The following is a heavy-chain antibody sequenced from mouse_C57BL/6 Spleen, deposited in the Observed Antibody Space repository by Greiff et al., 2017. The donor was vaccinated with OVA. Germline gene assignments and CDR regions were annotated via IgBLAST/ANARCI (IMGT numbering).Heavy chain of an antibody. Sequence: DVMLVESGEGLVKPGGSLKLSCAASGFTFSSYAMSWVRQTPEKRLAWVAYISSGGDYIYYADTVKGRFTISRDNARNTLYLQMSSLKSEDTAIYYCTRGGYYAMDYWGQGTSVTVSS. CDR2: ISSGGDYI. D-gene: IGHD1-1*02. V-gene: IGHV5-9-1*02. J-gene: IGHJ4*01. CDR1: GFTFSSYA. CDR3: TRGGYYAMDY.